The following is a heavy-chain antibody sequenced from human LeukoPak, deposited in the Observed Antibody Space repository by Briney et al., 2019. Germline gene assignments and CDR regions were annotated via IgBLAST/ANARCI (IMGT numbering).Heavy chain of an antibody. CDR1: GGSINSSSYY. CDR2: MYYSGST. CDR3: ARSPPDYYDSRPGAFDI. J-gene: IGHJ3*02. V-gene: IGHV4-39*07. D-gene: IGHD3-22*01. Sequence: SETLSLTCTVSGGSINSSSYYWGWIRQPPGKGLEWIGSMYYSGSTYYNPSLKSRVTISVDTSKNQFSLKLSSVTAADTAVYYCARSPPDYYDSRPGAFDIWGQGTMVTVTS.